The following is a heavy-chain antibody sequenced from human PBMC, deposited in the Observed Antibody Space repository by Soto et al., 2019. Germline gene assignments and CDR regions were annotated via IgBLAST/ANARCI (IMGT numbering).Heavy chain of an antibody. D-gene: IGHD6-19*01. V-gene: IGHV3-7*01. J-gene: IGHJ4*02. CDR1: GFTFSPYW. Sequence: PGGSLRLSCAGSGFTFSPYWMAWIRQAPGKGLEWVASIKTDGSEEYYVDSVKGRFTISRDNAKNSLFLQMNSLRADDTAVYYCARSYNGWSWGQGTLVTVSS. CDR3: ARSYNGWS. CDR2: IKTDGSEE.